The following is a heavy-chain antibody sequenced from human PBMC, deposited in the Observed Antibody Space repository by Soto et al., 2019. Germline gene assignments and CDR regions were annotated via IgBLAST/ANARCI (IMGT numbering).Heavy chain of an antibody. CDR2: ISGKNGNK. CDR1: GYTFISHG. V-gene: IGHV1-18*04. Sequence: QVQLVQSGVEVKKPGASVKVSCKASGYTFISHGISWVRQAPGQGLEWMGWISGKNGNKNYAQKPQGRVTLTTDTSTSTAYVELRSLSSDDTAVYYCARVSSSIVVVPDYGMDVWCQGTTVTVSS. D-gene: IGHD2-15*01. J-gene: IGHJ6*02. CDR3: ARVSSSIVVVPDYGMDV.